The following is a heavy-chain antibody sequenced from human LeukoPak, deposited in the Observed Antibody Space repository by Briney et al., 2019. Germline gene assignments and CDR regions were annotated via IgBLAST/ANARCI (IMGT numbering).Heavy chain of an antibody. CDR1: AFTFSSYG. CDR2: IQYDGSIK. J-gene: IGHJ4*02. V-gene: IGHV3-30*02. CDR3: AKDSTGTYPTYYFDY. Sequence: GGSLRLSCAASAFTFSSYGMHWVRQAPGKGLEWVAFIQYDGSIKYYADSVKGRFTISRDNSKNTLYLQMNSLRAGDTAVYYCAKDSTGTYPTYYFDYWGQGALVTVSS. D-gene: IGHD1-1*01.